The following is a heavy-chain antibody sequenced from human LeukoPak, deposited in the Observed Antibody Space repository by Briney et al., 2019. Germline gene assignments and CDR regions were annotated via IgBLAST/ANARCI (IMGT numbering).Heavy chain of an antibody. CDR3: ARVLFDFWSGFGS. CDR1: GYAFTGYY. Sequence: ASVKVSCKTSGYAFTGYYIHWVRQAPGQGLEWMGWINPNSGGTDYAQKFQGRVTMTRDTSISTAYMELSRLSSDDTAVYYCARVLFDFWSGFGSWGQGTLVTVSS. CDR2: INPNSGGT. D-gene: IGHD3-3*01. V-gene: IGHV1-2*02. J-gene: IGHJ4*02.